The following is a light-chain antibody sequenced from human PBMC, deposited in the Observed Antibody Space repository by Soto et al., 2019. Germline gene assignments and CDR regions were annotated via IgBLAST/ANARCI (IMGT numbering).Light chain of an antibody. CDR1: RTINSS. CDR3: QQTYSDIS. CDR2: GAS. J-gene: IGKJ4*01. V-gene: IGKV1-39*01. Sequence: DVRMTQSPSSLSSSVGDTTTITCRASRTINSSLNWFQQKPGEPPRLLIYGASTLHDGVPSRFSGSGSGADFTPTISGLQPEDFASYHCQQTYSDISFGGGTKV.